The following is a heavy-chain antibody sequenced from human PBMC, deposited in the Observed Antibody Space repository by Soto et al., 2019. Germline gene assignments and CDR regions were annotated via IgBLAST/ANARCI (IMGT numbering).Heavy chain of an antibody. D-gene: IGHD3-10*01. J-gene: IGHJ4*02. CDR1: GGSFSGYY. CDR3: ARVIRGSGSYLDY. Sequence: SETLSLTCAVYGGSFSGYYWSWIRQPPGKGLEWIGEINHSGSTNYNPSLKSRATISVDTSKNQFSLKLSSVTAADTAVYYCARVIRGSGSYLDYWGQGTLVTVSS. CDR2: INHSGST. V-gene: IGHV4-34*01.